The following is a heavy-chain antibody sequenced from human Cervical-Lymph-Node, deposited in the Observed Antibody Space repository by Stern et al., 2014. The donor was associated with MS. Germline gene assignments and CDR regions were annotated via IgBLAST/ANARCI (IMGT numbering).Heavy chain of an antibody. Sequence: VQLVESGAEVKKPGSSVKVSCKASGGTFSNYANSWVRQAPGQGLEWMGGIVPLFGKPNYAQKVQGRVTITADESTSTAYMDLSSLRSEDTAVYYCASPLTATSVPFGYYGMDVWGQGTTVTVS. CDR2: IVPLFGKP. CDR3: ASPLTATSVPFGYYGMDV. V-gene: IGHV1-69*01. D-gene: IGHD4-17*01. J-gene: IGHJ6*02. CDR1: GGTFSNYA.